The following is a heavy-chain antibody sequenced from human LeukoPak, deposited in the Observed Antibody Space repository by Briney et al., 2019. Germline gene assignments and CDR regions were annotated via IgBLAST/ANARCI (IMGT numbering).Heavy chain of an antibody. CDR3: ARGGGHYSSSWYDGYYYGMDV. J-gene: IGHJ6*02. V-gene: IGHV4-34*01. Sequence: PSETLSLTCAVYGGSFSGYYWSWIRQPPGEGLEWIGEINHSGSTNYNPSLKSRVTISVDTSKNQFSLKLSSVTAADTAVYYCARGGGHYSSSWYDGYYYGMDVWGQGTTVTVSS. D-gene: IGHD6-13*01. CDR2: INHSGST. CDR1: GGSFSGYY.